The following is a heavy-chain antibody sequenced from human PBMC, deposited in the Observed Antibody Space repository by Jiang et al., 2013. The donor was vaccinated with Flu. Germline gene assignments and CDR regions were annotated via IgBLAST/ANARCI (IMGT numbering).Heavy chain of an antibody. CDR1: GDSVSGDSAA. Sequence: SQTLSLTCAISGDSVSGDSAAWNWIRQSPSRGLEWLGRTYYRSKWVNDYAVSVKSRITINPNTSKNQFSLQLNSVTPEDTAVYYCARHPHGSGDTFNVWGQGTMVTVSS. D-gene: IGHD3-10*01. CDR3: ARHPHGSGDTFNV. J-gene: IGHJ3*01. V-gene: IGHV6-1*01. CDR2: TYYRSKWVN.